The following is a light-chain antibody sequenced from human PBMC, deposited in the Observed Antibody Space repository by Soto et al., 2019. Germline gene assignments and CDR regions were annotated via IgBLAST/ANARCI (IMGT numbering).Light chain of an antibody. CDR1: HSISSW. Sequence: IQMTQFPSTLSASVGDRVTITCRASHSISSWLAWYQQKPGKAPNLLIYDASTLESGVPSRFSGSGSGTEFTLTISSLQPDDFATYYCQQYNSYWTFGQGTKVDIK. CDR2: DAS. CDR3: QQYNSYWT. J-gene: IGKJ1*01. V-gene: IGKV1-5*01.